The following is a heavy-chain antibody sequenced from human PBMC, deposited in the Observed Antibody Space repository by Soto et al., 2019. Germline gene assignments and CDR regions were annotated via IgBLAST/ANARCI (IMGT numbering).Heavy chain of an antibody. D-gene: IGHD6-19*01. CDR3: AKFSNITMAGPNYHYYYYGMDV. J-gene: IGHJ6*02. V-gene: IGHV3-23*01. CDR2: MSGSGGST. CDR1: GFTFSSEA. Sequence: TGGFLRLSCAASGFTFSSEAMTWCPQAPGKGLKGVSAMSGSGGSTYDADSVKGRFTISRDNSKNTLYLQMNSLRAEDMAVYYCAKFSNITMAGPNYHYYYYGMDVWGQGTTVTVSS.